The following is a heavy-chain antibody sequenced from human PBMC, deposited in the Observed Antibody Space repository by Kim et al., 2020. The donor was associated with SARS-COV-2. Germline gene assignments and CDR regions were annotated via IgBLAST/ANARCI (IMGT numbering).Heavy chain of an antibody. CDR3: AKEGGSGWYPDKKWLDP. Sequence: GGSLRLSCVASGFTFTTYAMSWVRLAPGKGLEWVSTISGSGGSTYYADSVKGRFTISKDNSKNTLYVQMNSLRAEDTAVYYCAKEGGSGWYPDKKWLDP. CDR2: ISGSGGST. V-gene: IGHV3-23*01. CDR1: GFTFTTYA. J-gene: IGHJ5*02. D-gene: IGHD6-19*01.